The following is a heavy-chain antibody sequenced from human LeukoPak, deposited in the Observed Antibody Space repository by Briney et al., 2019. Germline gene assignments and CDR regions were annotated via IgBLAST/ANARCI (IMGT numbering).Heavy chain of an antibody. V-gene: IGHV4-39*07. J-gene: IGHJ4*02. CDR2: IYYSGST. D-gene: IGHD2-21*01. CDR3: ARDSEALLFDY. Sequence: SETLSLTCAVSGGSLISTTYYWGWIRQPPGKGLEWIGSIYYSGSTYYNPSLKSRVTISVDTSKNQFSLKLSSVTAADTAVYYCARDSEALLFDYWGQGTLVTVSS. CDR1: GGSLISTTYY.